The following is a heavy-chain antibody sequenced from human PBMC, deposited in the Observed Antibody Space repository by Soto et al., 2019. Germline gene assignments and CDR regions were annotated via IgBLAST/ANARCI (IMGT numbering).Heavy chain of an antibody. CDR1: GGSISSGDYY. V-gene: IGHV4-30-4*01. J-gene: IGHJ5*02. Sequence: PSETLSLTCTVSGGSISSGDYYWSWIRQPPGKGLEWIGYIYYSGSTYYNPSLKSRVTISVDTSKNQFSLKLSSVTAADTAVYYCASNSYGYTKGYSLDPWGQGTLVTVSS. CDR2: IYYSGST. CDR3: ASNSYGYTKGYSLDP. D-gene: IGHD5-18*01.